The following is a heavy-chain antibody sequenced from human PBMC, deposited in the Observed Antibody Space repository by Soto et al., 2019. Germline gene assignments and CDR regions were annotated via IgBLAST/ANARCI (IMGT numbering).Heavy chain of an antibody. CDR2: IIPIFGTA. D-gene: IGHD2-15*01. J-gene: IGHJ5*02. V-gene: IGHV1-69*01. CDR3: ARGSYCSGGSCYSPIDP. Sequence: QVQLVQSGAEVKKPGSSVKVSCKASGGTFSSYAISWVRQAPGQGLEWMGGIIPIFGTANYAQKFQGRVTITADESTSTAYMELSSLRSEDTAVYYCARGSYCSGGSCYSPIDPWGRGTLVTVSS. CDR1: GGTFSSYA.